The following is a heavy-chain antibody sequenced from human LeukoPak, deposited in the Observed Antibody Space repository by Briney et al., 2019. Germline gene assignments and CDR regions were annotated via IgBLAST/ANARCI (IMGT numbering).Heavy chain of an antibody. CDR3: AREGVLLWFRDANFDY. Sequence: PGRSLRLSCAASGFTFSSYTMHWVRQAPGKGLEWVSLISYDGSNKYYADSVKGRFTISRDNSKNTLYLQLNSLRTEDTALYYCAREGVLLWFRDANFDYWGQGTLVTVSS. CDR1: GFTFSSYT. J-gene: IGHJ4*02. CDR2: ISYDGSNK. V-gene: IGHV3-30-3*01. D-gene: IGHD3-10*01.